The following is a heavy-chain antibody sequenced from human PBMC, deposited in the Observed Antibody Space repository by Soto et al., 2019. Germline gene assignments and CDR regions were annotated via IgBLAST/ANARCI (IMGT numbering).Heavy chain of an antibody. CDR3: ARGNNFWSGYWSPYYYGMDV. D-gene: IGHD3-3*01. CDR1: GYTFTGHY. Sequence: ASVKVSCKASGYTFTGHYMHWVRQAPGQGLEWMGWINPNSGGTNYAQKFQGRVTMTRDTSISTAYMELSRLRSDDTAVYYCARGNNFWSGYWSPYYYGMDVWGQGTTVTVSS. CDR2: INPNSGGT. J-gene: IGHJ6*02. V-gene: IGHV1-2*02.